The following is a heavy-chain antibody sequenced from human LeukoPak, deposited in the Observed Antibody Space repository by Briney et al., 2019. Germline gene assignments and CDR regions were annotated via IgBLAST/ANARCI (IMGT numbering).Heavy chain of an antibody. D-gene: IGHD4-17*01. CDR3: ASLSYGDYYFDY. Sequence: PGGSLRLSCAASGFTVSSNYMSWVRQAPGKGLEWVSVIYSGGSTYYADSVKGRFTISRDNSKNTLYLQMNSLRAEDTAVYYCASLSYGDYYFDYWGQATLITVSS. CDR2: IYSGGST. CDR1: GFTVSSNY. J-gene: IGHJ4*02. V-gene: IGHV3-66*01.